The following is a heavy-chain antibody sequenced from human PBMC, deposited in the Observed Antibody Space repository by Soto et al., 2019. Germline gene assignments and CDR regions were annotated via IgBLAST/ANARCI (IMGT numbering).Heavy chain of an antibody. V-gene: IGHV3-9*01. CDR2: ISWNSGSI. Sequence: DVQLVESGGGLVQPGRSLRLSCAASGFTFDDYAMHWVRQAPGKGLEWVSGISWNSGSIGYADSVKGRFTISRDNAKNSLYLQMNSLRAEDTALYYCAKDNYDILTGYYDYWGQGTLVTVSS. CDR3: AKDNYDILTGYYDY. D-gene: IGHD3-9*01. CDR1: GFTFDDYA. J-gene: IGHJ4*02.